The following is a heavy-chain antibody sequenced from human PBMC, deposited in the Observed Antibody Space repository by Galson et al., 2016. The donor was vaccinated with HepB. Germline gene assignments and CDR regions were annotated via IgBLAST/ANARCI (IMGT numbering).Heavy chain of an antibody. J-gene: IGHJ6*02. V-gene: IGHV3-30*03. CDR3: ATPLGYCSGGTCYGGYFYGMDV. Sequence: DSAKGRFTISRDNSENTLYLQMNSLRAEDTAVYYCATPLGYCSGGTCYGGYFYGMDVWGQGTTVIVSS. D-gene: IGHD2-15*01.